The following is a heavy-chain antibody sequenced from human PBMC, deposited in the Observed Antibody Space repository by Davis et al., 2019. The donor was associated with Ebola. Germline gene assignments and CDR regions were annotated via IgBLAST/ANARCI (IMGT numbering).Heavy chain of an antibody. Sequence: PSETLSLTCAVYGGSFSGYYMSWVRQAPGKGLEWVSVIYGGGSTYYADSVKGRFTISRDNSKNTLYLQMNSLRAEDTAVYYCARGTTVIYYYYYGMDVWGQGTTVTVSS. CDR2: IYGGGST. D-gene: IGHD4-17*01. J-gene: IGHJ6*02. CDR1: GGSFSGYY. CDR3: ARGTTVIYYYYYGMDV. V-gene: IGHV3-53*01.